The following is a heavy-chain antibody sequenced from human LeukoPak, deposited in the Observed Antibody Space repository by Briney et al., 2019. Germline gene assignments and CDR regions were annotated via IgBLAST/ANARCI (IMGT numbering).Heavy chain of an antibody. CDR2: IYHSGST. CDR3: ARGGFGNYADY. J-gene: IGHJ4*02. CDR1: GGSISSGYY. D-gene: IGHD4-11*01. V-gene: IGHV4-38-2*02. Sequence: PSETLSLTCTVSGGSISSGYYWGWIRQPPGKGLEWIGSIYHSGSTYYNPSLKSRVTISVDTSKNQFSLKLNSVTAADTAVYYCARGGFGNYADYWGQGTLVTVSS.